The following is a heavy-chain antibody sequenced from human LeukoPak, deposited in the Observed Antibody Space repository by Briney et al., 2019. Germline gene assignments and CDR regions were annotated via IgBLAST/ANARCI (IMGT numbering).Heavy chain of an antibody. CDR2: ISRSGRST. V-gene: IGHV3-23*01. CDR3: AKGWGAVAGTFFFDY. Sequence: PGGSLRLSCAASGFTFSNYAMTWVRQAPGEGLEWVSAISRSGRSTYFADSVRARFSISRDTSQNTLYLQMNSLRVEDTAVYYCAKGWGAVAGTFFFDYWGQGNLVTVSS. D-gene: IGHD6-19*01. J-gene: IGHJ4*02. CDR1: GFTFSNYA.